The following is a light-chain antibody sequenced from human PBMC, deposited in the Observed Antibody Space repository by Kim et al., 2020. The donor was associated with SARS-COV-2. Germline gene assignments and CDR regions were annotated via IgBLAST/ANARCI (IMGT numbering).Light chain of an antibody. V-gene: IGKV3-11*01. CDR2: EAS. CDR1: KSGSSF. J-gene: IGKJ1*01. Sequence: LARGGRATLACRARKSGSSFVSWYQQKPGEAPRLLIYEASSRTSGIAARFSGSGSGTDFTLTISSLEPEDFAVYYCQQRNNWPRTFGQGTKVDIK. CDR3: QQRNNWPRT.